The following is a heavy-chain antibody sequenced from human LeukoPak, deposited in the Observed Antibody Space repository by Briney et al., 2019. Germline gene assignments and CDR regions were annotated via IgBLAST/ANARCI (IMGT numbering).Heavy chain of an antibody. CDR3: ARSDTAMVYFDY. D-gene: IGHD5-18*01. V-gene: IGHV4-30-2*01. Sequence: SESLSLTCAVSGGSISSGGYSWSWIRQPPGKGLEWIGYIYHSGSTYYNPSLKSRVTISVDRSKNQFSLKLSSVTAADTAVYYCARSDTAMVYFDYWSQGTLVTVSS. CDR1: GGSISSGGYS. CDR2: IYHSGST. J-gene: IGHJ4*02.